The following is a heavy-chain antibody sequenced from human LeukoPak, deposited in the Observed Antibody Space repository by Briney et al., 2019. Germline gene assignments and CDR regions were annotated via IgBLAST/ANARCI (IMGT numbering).Heavy chain of an antibody. J-gene: IGHJ4*02. CDR3: ARDQADTAMVPPYFDY. CDR2: ISSSSSYI. Sequence: GGSLRLSCAASGFTFSSYSMNWVRQAPGKGLEWVPSISSSSSYIYYADSVKGRFTISRDNAKNSLYLQMNSLRAEDTAVYYCARDQADTAMVPPYFDYWGQGTLVTVPS. V-gene: IGHV3-21*01. D-gene: IGHD5-18*01. CDR1: GFTFSSYS.